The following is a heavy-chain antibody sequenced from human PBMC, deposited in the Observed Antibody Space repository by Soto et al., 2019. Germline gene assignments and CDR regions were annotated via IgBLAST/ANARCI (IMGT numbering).Heavy chain of an antibody. D-gene: IGHD1-26*01. V-gene: IGHV1-69*02. CDR2: IIPILGIA. Sequence: QVQLVQSGAEVKKPGSSVKVSCKASGGTFSSYIISWVRQAPGQGLEWMGRIIPILGIANYAQKFQGRVTITADKSTSTAYMELSSLRSEDTAVYYCARFPQTAIVGAAHFDYWGQGTLVTVSS. CDR1: GGTFSSYI. CDR3: ARFPQTAIVGAAHFDY. J-gene: IGHJ4*02.